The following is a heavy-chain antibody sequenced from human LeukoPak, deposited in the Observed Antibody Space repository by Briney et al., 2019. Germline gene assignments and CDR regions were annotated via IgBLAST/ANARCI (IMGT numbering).Heavy chain of an antibody. CDR3: ARDLSDYDFWSGYYDDAFDI. J-gene: IGHJ3*02. CDR2: IIPILGIA. Sequence: SVKVSCKASGGTFISYTISWVRQAPGQGEEWMGGIIPILGIANYAQKFQGRVTITADKSTSTAYMELSSLRSEDTAVYYCARDLSDYDFWSGYYDDAFDIWGQGTMVTVSS. D-gene: IGHD3-3*01. CDR1: GGTFISYT. V-gene: IGHV1-69*04.